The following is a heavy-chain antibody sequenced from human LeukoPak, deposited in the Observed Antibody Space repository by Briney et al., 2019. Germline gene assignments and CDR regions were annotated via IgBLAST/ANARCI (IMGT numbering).Heavy chain of an antibody. V-gene: IGHV3-21*01. CDR3: ARDYFDSSDYPQTYYYYYMDV. CDR2: MSSTSTFI. J-gene: IGHJ6*03. Sequence: KPGGSLRLSCAASGFTFSRYSMNWVRQAPGKGVEWVGSMSSTSTFIYSADSVKGRFTISRDTAKNSLFLQMNSLRAEDTAIYYCARDYFDSSDYPQTYYYYYMDVWGKGTTVTVSS. CDR1: GFTFSRYS. D-gene: IGHD3-22*01.